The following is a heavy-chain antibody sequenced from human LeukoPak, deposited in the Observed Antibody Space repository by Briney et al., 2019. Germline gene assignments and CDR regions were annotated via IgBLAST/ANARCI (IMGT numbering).Heavy chain of an antibody. Sequence: ASVKVSCKASGYTFTSYGISWVRQAPGQGLEWMGWISAYNGNTNYAQKLQGRVTMTTDTSTNTAYMELRSLRSDDTAVYYCARDAPLYRSGGSCYRWGEVDYWGQGTLVTVSS. D-gene: IGHD2-15*01. J-gene: IGHJ4*02. CDR1: GYTFTSYG. V-gene: IGHV1-18*01. CDR2: ISAYNGNT. CDR3: ARDAPLYRSGGSCYRWGEVDY.